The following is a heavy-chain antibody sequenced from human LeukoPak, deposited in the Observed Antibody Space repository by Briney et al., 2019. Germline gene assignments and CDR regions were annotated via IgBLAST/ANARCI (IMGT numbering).Heavy chain of an antibody. CDR2: ISWNSGSI. CDR3: AKDMSLVVGATPDFDY. V-gene: IGHV3-9*01. CDR1: GFTFDDYA. J-gene: IGHJ4*02. D-gene: IGHD1-26*01. Sequence: GGSLRLSCAASGFTFDDYAMHWVRQAPGKGLEWVSGISWNSGSIGYADSVKGRFTISRDNAKNSLYLQMNSLRAEDTALYYCAKDMSLVVGATPDFDYWGQGTLVTVSS.